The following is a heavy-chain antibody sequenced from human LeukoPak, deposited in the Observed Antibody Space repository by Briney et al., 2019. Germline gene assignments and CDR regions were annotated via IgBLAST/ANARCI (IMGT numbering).Heavy chain of an antibody. CDR3: ARGFTLFDP. D-gene: IGHD2/OR15-2a*01. Sequence: NPLETLSLTCTVSGGSIRSYYWSWIRQPPGKGLEWIGSIYYSGTTNYNPSLKSRVTISVDTSKNQFSLKLSSVTAADTAVYYCARGFTLFDPWGQGTLVTVSS. CDR2: IYYSGTT. J-gene: IGHJ5*02. V-gene: IGHV4-59*01. CDR1: GGSIRSYY.